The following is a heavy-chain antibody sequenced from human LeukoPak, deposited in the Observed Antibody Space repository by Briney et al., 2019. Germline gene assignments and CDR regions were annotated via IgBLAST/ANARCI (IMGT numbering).Heavy chain of an antibody. Sequence: GESLKISCKGSGYSFTSYWIGWVRQMPGKGLEWMGIIYPGDSDTRYSPSFQGQVTISADKSISTAYLQWSSLKASDTAMYYCARPAQMDCCSGGSCYGAFDIWGQGTMVTVSS. D-gene: IGHD2-15*01. CDR3: ARPAQMDCCSGGSCYGAFDI. J-gene: IGHJ3*02. V-gene: IGHV5-51*01. CDR1: GYSFTSYW. CDR2: IYPGDSDT.